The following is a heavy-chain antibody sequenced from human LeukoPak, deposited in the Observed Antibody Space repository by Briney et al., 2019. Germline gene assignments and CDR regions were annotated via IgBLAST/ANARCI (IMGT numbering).Heavy chain of an antibody. CDR1: GFPFSDFS. V-gene: IGHV3-23*01. Sequence: GGSLRLSCATSGFPFSDFSMSWVRQAPGKGLEWISTTNSGGTSTYYAESVEGRFTISRDNSKNTLYLQMSSLRVEDTAVYYCAKQSYARSLGEGGPGTLVSVSS. J-gene: IGHJ4*02. CDR3: AKQSYARSLGE. CDR2: TNSGGTST. D-gene: IGHD2-8*01.